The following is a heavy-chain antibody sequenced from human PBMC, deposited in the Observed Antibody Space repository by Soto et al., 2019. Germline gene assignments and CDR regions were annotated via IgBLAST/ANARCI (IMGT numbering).Heavy chain of an antibody. J-gene: IGHJ4*02. CDR1: GFTFSSYN. CDR2: IRRSGDRT. V-gene: IGHV3-64*02. CDR3: ARARCSRGQCYYFDY. D-gene: IGHD2-2*01. Sequence: EVQLVESGEGLVQPGGSLRLSCAASGFTFSSYNIHWIRQAPGKGLEFVSAIRRSGDRTYYADSVKGRFTITRDNSKNTVWLQMGSLRAEDMAVYYCARARCSRGQCYYFDYWGRGALVSVSS.